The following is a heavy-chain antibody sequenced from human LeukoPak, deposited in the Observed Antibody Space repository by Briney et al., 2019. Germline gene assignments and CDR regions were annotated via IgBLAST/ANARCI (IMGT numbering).Heavy chain of an antibody. D-gene: IGHD5-18*01. CDR2: IYYSGST. CDR3: ARGSRYSYHWFDP. J-gene: IGHJ5*02. CDR1: GDSISRGGFY. Sequence: PSETLSLTCTVSGDSISRGGFYWTWIRHHPGKGLEWIGYIYYSGSTNYNPSLESRVTISIDTSKNQFSLKLSSVTAADTAVYYCARGSRYSYHWFDPWGQGTLATVSS. V-gene: IGHV4-31*03.